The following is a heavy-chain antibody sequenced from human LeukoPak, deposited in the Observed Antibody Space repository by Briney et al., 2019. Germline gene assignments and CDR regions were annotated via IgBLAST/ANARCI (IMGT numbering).Heavy chain of an antibody. CDR3: ARGGSRSPSPGDY. V-gene: IGHV1-46*01. D-gene: IGHD2-2*01. Sequence: ASVTVSCKASGYAFTSYFVHWVRQAPGQGLEWMGMIHPSGGSTTYAQKFQGRVTLTRDTSTSTVYMDLSSLGSEDTAVYYCARGGSRSPSPGDYWGQGTLVTVSS. CDR2: IHPSGGST. CDR1: GYAFTSYF. J-gene: IGHJ4*02.